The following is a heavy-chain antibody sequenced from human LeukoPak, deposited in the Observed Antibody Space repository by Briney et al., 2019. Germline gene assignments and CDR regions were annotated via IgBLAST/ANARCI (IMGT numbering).Heavy chain of an antibody. J-gene: IGHJ4*02. Sequence: PSETLSLTCTVSGGSISSGDYYWSWLRQPPGTGLEWIGYIYYSGSTYYNPSLKSRVTISVDTSKNQFSLKLSSVTAADTAAYYCARDSRYSSSWDRPFDYWGQGTLVTVCS. V-gene: IGHV4-30-4*08. CDR1: GGSISSGDYY. D-gene: IGHD6-13*01. CDR2: IYYSGST. CDR3: ARDSRYSSSWDRPFDY.